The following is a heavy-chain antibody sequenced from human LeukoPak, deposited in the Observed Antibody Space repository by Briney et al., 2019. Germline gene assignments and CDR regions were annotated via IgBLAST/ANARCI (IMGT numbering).Heavy chain of an antibody. CDR2: IWYDGSNK. D-gene: IGHD1-26*01. CDR1: GFTFSSYG. V-gene: IGHV3-33*01. Sequence: GESLRLSCAASGFTFSSYGMHWVRQAPGKGLEWVAVIWYDGSNKYYADSVKGRFTISRGNSKNTLYLQMNSLRAEDTAVYYCARDRGGSYIMDYWGQGTLVTVSS. J-gene: IGHJ4*02. CDR3: ARDRGGSYIMDY.